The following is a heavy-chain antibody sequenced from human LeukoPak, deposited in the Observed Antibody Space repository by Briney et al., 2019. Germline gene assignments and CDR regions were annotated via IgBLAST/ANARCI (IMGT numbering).Heavy chain of an antibody. CDR1: GGSIRSYS. V-gene: IGHV4-59*01. D-gene: IGHD2-2*02. CDR3: ARVVGYCSSTSCYITEKWFDP. J-gene: IGHJ5*02. Sequence: SETLSLTCTVSGGSIRSYSWSWIRQPPGKGLEWIGYVYYSGSTHYNPSLKSRVTMSVDTSKNQFSLKLSSVTAADTAVYYCARVVGYCSSTSCYITEKWFDPWGQGTLVTVSS. CDR2: VYYSGST.